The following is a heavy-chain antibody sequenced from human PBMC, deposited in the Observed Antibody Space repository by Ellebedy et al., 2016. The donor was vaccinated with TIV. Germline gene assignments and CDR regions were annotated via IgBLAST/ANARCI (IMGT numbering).Heavy chain of an antibody. CDR3: AREQSPYYEILTGSFDY. J-gene: IGHJ4*02. CDR2: IWYDGFNK. D-gene: IGHD3-9*01. CDR1: GFSFSTYG. Sequence: PGGSLRLSCAASGFSFSTYGMHWVRQASGQGLEWVAVIWYDGFNKDYADSVKGRFTISRDNSKSTLYLEMKSLRVEDTAVYYCAREQSPYYEILTGSFDYWGQGALVTVSS. V-gene: IGHV3-33*01.